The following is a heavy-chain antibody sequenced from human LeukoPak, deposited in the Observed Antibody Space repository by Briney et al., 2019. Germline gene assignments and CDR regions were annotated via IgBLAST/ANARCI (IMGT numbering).Heavy chain of an antibody. D-gene: IGHD5-12*01. Sequence: GESLKISCKGSGYTFTNYWVAWVRQMPGKGLEWMGIAHPGSPDTRYSPSFQGQVTISVDKSVTTAYLQWSSLKASDTAIYYCARTPGSSDYRGYQYWFFDLWGRGTLVTVSS. CDR3: ARTPGSSDYRGYQYWFFDL. V-gene: IGHV5-51*01. J-gene: IGHJ2*01. CDR2: AHPGSPDT. CDR1: GYTFTNYW.